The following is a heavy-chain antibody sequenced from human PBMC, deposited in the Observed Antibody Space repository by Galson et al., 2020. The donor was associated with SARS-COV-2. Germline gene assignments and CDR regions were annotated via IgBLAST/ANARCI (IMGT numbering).Heavy chain of an antibody. D-gene: IGHD3-3*01. J-gene: IGHJ4*02. CDR3: ARAIFGVVTLDY. V-gene: IGHV3-23*01. CDR1: GFTFSSYG. CDR2: ISGSGGNT. Sequence: GESLKISCAASGFTFSSYGMSWVRQTPGKGLEWVSSISGSGGNTYYADSVKGRFTISRDNSKNTLYLLMNTLRAEDTALYYCARAIFGVVTLDYWGQGNLVTISS.